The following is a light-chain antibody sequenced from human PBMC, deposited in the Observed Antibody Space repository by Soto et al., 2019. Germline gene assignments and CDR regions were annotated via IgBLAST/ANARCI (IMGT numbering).Light chain of an antibody. Sequence: QSALTQPASVSGSPGQSITVSCTGSSSDFGDDKYVSWYQQQPGKGPNLLIYGVNSRPSGVPDRFSGSKSGNTASLTVSGLQAEDEADYYCCTYADDNIFVFGTGTKVTVL. CDR2: GVN. CDR1: SSDFGDDKY. J-gene: IGLJ1*01. V-gene: IGLV2-8*01. CDR3: CTYADDNIFV.